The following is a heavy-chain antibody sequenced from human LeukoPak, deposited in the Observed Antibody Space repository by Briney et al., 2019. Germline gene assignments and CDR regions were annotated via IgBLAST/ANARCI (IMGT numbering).Heavy chain of an antibody. CDR1: GYTFTGYA. V-gene: IGHV1-18*01. Sequence: AAVKVSCKASGYTFTGYAISWVRQAPGQGLEWMGWVSAYNGATNYAQNFQDRVTMTTDTPTTTAYMELRSLRSDDTAVYYCARVDLYYDSSGYSQAANDYWGQGTLVTVSS. D-gene: IGHD3-22*01. CDR3: ARVDLYYDSSGYSQAANDY. CDR2: VSAYNGAT. J-gene: IGHJ4*02.